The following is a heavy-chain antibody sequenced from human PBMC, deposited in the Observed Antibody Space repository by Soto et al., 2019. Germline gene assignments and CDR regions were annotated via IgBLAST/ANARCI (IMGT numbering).Heavy chain of an antibody. Sequence: TLSLTCTVSGGSISSGGYYWSWIRQHPGKGLEWIGYIYYSGSTYYNPSLKSRVTISVDTSKNQFSLKLSSVTAADTAVYYCARMGLLYYYDSSGYTGAFDIWGQGTMVTGSS. J-gene: IGHJ3*02. D-gene: IGHD3-22*01. V-gene: IGHV4-31*02. CDR1: GGSISSGGYY. CDR3: ARMGLLYYYDSSGYTGAFDI. CDR2: IYYSGST.